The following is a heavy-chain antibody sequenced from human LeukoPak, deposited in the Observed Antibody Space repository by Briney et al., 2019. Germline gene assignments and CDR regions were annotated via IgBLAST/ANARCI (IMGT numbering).Heavy chain of an antibody. D-gene: IGHD1-26*01. CDR3: ARVGDSGSYPTPDPYFDY. J-gene: IGHJ4*02. CDR2: IYYSGST. CDR1: GGSISSGDYY. V-gene: IGHV4-30-4*01. Sequence: SETLSLTCTVSGGSISSGDYYWSWIRQPPGKGLEWIGYIYYSGSTYYNPSLKSRVTISVDTSKNQFSLKLSSVTAADTAVYYCARVGDSGSYPTPDPYFDYWGQGTLVTVSS.